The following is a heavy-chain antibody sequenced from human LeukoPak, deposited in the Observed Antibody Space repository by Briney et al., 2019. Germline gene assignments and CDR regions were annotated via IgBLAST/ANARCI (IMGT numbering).Heavy chain of an antibody. CDR3: ATQDSSHY. CDR1: VDSDISTNYY. Sequence: PSETLSLTCTFSVDSDISTNYYGVWIRQPPGRGREWIASIRDSESAYYCPSLKSRATISVDTSKNQLSLRLRSLTATDTAVYYCATQDSSHYWGQGTLVTVSS. V-gene: IGHV4-39*01. D-gene: IGHD3-22*01. CDR2: IRDSESA. J-gene: IGHJ4*02.